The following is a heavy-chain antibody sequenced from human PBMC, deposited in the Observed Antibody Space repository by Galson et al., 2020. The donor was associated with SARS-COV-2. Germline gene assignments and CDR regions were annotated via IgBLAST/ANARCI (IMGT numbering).Heavy chain of an antibody. J-gene: IGHJ1*01. V-gene: IGHV1-2*02. CDR3: ARDSGRYAVTTAGH. CDR2: INPNSGGT. Sequence: ASVKVSCKASGYTFTGYYMHWVRQAPGQGLEWMGWINPNSGGTNYAQKFQGRVTMTRDTSISTAYMELSRLRSDDTAVYYCARDSGRYAVTTAGHWGQGTLVTVSS. CDR1: GYTFTGYY. D-gene: IGHD4-17*01.